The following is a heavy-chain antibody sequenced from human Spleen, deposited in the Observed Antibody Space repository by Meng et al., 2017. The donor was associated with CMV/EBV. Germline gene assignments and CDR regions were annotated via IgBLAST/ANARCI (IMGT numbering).Heavy chain of an antibody. CDR2: IGGSGGST. D-gene: IGHD6-19*01. CDR3: AKEGRIAVADSEPGGDYFDY. V-gene: IGHV3-23*01. CDR1: FSGYA. Sequence: FSGYAMSWVRQAPGAGLEWVSAIGGSGGSTYYADSVKGRFTVSRDNSKNTLYLQMNSLRAEDTALYYCAKEGRIAVADSEPGGDYFDYWGQGTLVTVSS. J-gene: IGHJ4*02.